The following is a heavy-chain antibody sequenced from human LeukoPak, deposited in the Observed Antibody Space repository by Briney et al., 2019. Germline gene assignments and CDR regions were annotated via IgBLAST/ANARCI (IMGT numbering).Heavy chain of an antibody. D-gene: IGHD3-22*01. V-gene: IGHV3-13*04. CDR2: IGTAGDT. CDR3: ARSRDYDSSGYYRHDAFDI. Sequence: GGSLRLSCAASGFTFSSYDMHWVRQATGKGLGWVSAIGTAGDTYYPGSVKGRFTISRENAKNSLYLQMNSLRAGDTAVYYCARSRDYDSSGYYRHDAFDIWGQGTMVTVSS. CDR1: GFTFSSYD. J-gene: IGHJ3*02.